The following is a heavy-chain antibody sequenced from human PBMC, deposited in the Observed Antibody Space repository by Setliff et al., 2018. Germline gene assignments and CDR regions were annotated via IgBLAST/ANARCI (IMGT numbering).Heavy chain of an antibody. CDR3: AKDGGEY. CDR1: GFTFNHFA. Sequence: GGSLRLSCATSGFTFNHFAMAWVRQAPGKGLEWVSIISGDSSFTNYADSVRGRATISRDNSKNTLYLQMNSLRAEDTAVYYCAKDGGEYWGQGTLVTVSS. V-gene: IGHV3-23*01. D-gene: IGHD3-16*01. J-gene: IGHJ4*02. CDR2: ISGDSSFT.